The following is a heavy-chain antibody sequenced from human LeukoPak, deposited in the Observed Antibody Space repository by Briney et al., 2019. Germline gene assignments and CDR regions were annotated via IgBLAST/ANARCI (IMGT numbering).Heavy chain of an antibody. J-gene: IGHJ4*02. CDR2: INQDGSEK. Sequence: GGSLRLSCAASGFTFSSYWMSWVRQAPGKGLEWVASINQDGSEKYYVDSVKGRFTISRDNAKNSLYLQMNSQRDEDTAVYYCASSGSYRFDYWGQGTLVTVSS. V-gene: IGHV3-7*01. D-gene: IGHD1-26*01. CDR3: ASSGSYRFDY. CDR1: GFTFSSYW.